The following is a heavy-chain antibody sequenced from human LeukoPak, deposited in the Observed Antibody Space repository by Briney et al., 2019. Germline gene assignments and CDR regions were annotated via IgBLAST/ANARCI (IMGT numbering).Heavy chain of an antibody. CDR2: IKQDGSGK. CDR3: TRGRGMDV. Sequence: GGSLRLSCAASGFTFSNYWMNWVRQAPGKGLECVANIKQDGSGKYYVDSVKGRFTISRDNAKNSLYLQMNSLRAEDTAVYYCTRGRGMDVWGQGTTVTVFS. J-gene: IGHJ6*02. V-gene: IGHV3-7*01. CDR1: GFTFSNYW.